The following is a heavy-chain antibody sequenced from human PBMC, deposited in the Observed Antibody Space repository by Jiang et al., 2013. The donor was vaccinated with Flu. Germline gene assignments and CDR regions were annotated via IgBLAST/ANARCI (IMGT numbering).Heavy chain of an antibody. CDR2: LNPSSGTT. V-gene: IGHV1-46*01. Sequence: VQLVESGAEVKKPGASVKVSCKASGYTFTSYYIHWVRQAPGQGLEWMGILNPSSGTTNYAQKFQGRVTMTRDTSTNTVYMEVSSLRSEDTAVYYCARGLQYSGSHFMHYFDYWGQGILVSVSS. D-gene: IGHD4-11*01. CDR3: ARGLQYSGSHFMHYFDY. CDR1: GYTFTSYY. J-gene: IGHJ4*02.